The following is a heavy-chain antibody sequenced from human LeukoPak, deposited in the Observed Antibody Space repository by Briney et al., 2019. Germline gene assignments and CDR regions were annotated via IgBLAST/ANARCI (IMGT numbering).Heavy chain of an antibody. CDR2: INHSGST. CDR3: ARRVFFPYGMDV. Sequence: SETLSLTCTVSGGSISSSSYYWGWIRQPPGKGLEWIGEINHSGSTNYNPSLKSRVTISVDTSKNQFSLKLSSVTAADTAVYYCARRVFFPYGMDVWGQGTTVTVSS. V-gene: IGHV4-39*07. J-gene: IGHJ6*02. CDR1: GGSISSSSYY. D-gene: IGHD2/OR15-2a*01.